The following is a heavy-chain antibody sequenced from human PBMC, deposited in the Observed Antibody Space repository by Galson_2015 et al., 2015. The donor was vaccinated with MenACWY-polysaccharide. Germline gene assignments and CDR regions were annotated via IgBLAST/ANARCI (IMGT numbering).Heavy chain of an antibody. CDR2: INAGNGNT. Sequence: SVKVSCKASGYIFSSYAMHWVRQAPGQRLEWMGWINAGNGNTKYSQKFQGRVTITRDTSASTAYMELSSLRSEDTAVYYCARDTPGYCSGGSCEDLDYWGQGTLVTVSS. CDR3: ARDTPGYCSGGSCEDLDY. V-gene: IGHV1-3*01. CDR1: GYIFSSYA. D-gene: IGHD2-15*01. J-gene: IGHJ4*02.